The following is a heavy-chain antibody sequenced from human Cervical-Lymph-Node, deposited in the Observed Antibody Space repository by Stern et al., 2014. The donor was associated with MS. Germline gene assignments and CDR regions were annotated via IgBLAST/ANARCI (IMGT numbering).Heavy chain of an antibody. CDR2: IDWDDAK. J-gene: IGHJ4*02. CDR3: ARSLAGVFDY. V-gene: IGHV2-70*04. Sequence: QVTLRESGPALVHPTEALTLTCTFSGFSLDTAGTRVTWIRQPPGNALEWLAGIDWDDAKFSRSSLRTRLTISKDTSKNQVVLIMTNMDPVDTATYYCARSLAGVFDYWGQGIMVTVSS. CDR1: GFSLDTAGTR.